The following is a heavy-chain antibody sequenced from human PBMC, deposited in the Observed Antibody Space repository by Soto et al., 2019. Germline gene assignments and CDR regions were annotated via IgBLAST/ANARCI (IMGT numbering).Heavy chain of an antibody. V-gene: IGHV4-59*01. Sequence: SETLSLTCTVSGGSISSYYWSWIRQPPGKGLEWIGYIYYSGSTNYNPSLKSRVTISVDTSKNQFSLKLSSVTAADTAVYYCARSLGYCTNGVCHETWFDPWGQGTLVTVSS. CDR3: ARSLGYCTNGVCHETWFDP. CDR2: IYYSGST. D-gene: IGHD2-8*01. J-gene: IGHJ5*02. CDR1: GGSISSYY.